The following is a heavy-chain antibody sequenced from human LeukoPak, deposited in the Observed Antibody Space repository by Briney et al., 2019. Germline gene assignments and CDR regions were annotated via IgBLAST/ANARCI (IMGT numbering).Heavy chain of an antibody. V-gene: IGHV3-11*03. J-gene: IGHJ4*02. D-gene: IGHD3-22*01. Sequence: GGSLRLSCAASGFAFSSQAMGWVRQAPGKGLEWVSHISSSSGHTNYADSVKGRFTISRDSAKNSLYLQMNSLRAEDTAVYYCARVAYDSSGYPLDYWGQGTLVTVSS. CDR1: GFAFSSQA. CDR3: ARVAYDSSGYPLDY. CDR2: ISSSSGHT.